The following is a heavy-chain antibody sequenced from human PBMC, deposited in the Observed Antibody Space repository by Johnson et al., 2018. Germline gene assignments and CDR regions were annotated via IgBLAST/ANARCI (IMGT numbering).Heavy chain of an antibody. CDR1: GFTFSSYW. CDR3: ARDHGIAVAGYYYYYGMDV. Sequence: VQLQESGGGLVQPGGSXRLSCAASGFTFSSYWMHWVRHAPGKGLVWVSRINSDGSSTSYADSVKGRFTISRDNAKNTLYLQMNSLRAEDTAVYYCARDHGIAVAGYYYYYGMDVWGQGTTVTVSS. D-gene: IGHD6-19*01. CDR2: INSDGSST. V-gene: IGHV3-74*01. J-gene: IGHJ6*02.